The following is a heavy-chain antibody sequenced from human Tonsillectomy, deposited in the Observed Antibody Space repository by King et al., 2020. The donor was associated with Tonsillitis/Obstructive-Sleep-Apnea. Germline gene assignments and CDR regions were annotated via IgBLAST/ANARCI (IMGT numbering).Heavy chain of an antibody. D-gene: IGHD3-16*01. CDR3: AREVGAVDAFDI. J-gene: IGHJ3*02. Sequence: VQLQESGPRLVKPSETLSLTCTVSGGSISGYYWSWIRQPPGRGLEWIGYIYFSGGTRYNPSLKSRVTISVDTSKNQFSLRLSSVTAADTAVYYCAREVGAVDAFDIWGQGTMVTVSS. V-gene: IGHV4-59*01. CDR1: GGSISGYY. CDR2: IYFSGGT.